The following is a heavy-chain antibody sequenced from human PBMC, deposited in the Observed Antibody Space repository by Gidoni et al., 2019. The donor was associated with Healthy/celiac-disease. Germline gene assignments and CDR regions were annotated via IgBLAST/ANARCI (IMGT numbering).Heavy chain of an antibody. CDR1: GGSFSGYY. Sequence: QVQLQPWGAGLLKPSETLSLTCAVYGGSFSGYYWSWIRQPPGKGLEWIGEINHSGSTNYNPSLKSRVTISVDTSKNQFSLKLSSVTAADTAVYYCARGPVRGAFDYWGQGTLVTVSS. CDR3: ARGPVRGAFDY. D-gene: IGHD3-10*01. V-gene: IGHV4-34*01. J-gene: IGHJ4*02. CDR2: INHSGST.